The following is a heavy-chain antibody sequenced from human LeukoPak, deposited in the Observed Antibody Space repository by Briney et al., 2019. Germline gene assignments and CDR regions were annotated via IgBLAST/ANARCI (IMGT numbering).Heavy chain of an antibody. CDR2: IYYSGST. V-gene: IGHV4-59*01. Sequence: PSETLSLTCTVSGGSISSYYWSWIRQPPGKGLEWIGYIYYSGSTNYNPSLKSRVTISVDTSKNQFSLKLTSVTAADTAVYNCARSGNSFGAGYIFDYWGQGSLVTVSS. J-gene: IGHJ4*02. CDR3: ARSGNSFGAGYIFDY. CDR1: GGSISSYY. D-gene: IGHD5-18*01.